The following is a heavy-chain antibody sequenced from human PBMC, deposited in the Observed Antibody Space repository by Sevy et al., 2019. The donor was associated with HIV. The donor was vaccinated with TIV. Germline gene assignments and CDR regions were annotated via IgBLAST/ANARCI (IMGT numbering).Heavy chain of an antibody. J-gene: IGHJ4*02. D-gene: IGHD5-18*01. Sequence: SETQSLTCAVYGGSFSGYYWSWIRQPPGKGLEWIGEINHSGSTNYNPSLKSRVTISVDTSKNQFSLKLSSVTAADTAVYYCARAYSYGHHFDYWGQGTLVTVSS. CDR2: INHSGST. V-gene: IGHV4-34*01. CDR1: GGSFSGYY. CDR3: ARAYSYGHHFDY.